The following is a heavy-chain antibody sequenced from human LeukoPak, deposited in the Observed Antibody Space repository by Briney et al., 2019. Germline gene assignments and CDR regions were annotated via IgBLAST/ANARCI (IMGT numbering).Heavy chain of an antibody. D-gene: IGHD6-13*01. CDR3: AKDRSTTWSFDN. CDR2: ISDDGSRK. Sequence: GGSLRLSCAASGFTFRNYGMYWVRQAPGTGLEWVTFISDDGSRKYYVDSVKGRFTISRDNSKNTLYLQMNSLRVEDTAVYYCAKDRSTTWSFDNWGRGALVSVSS. CDR1: GFTFRNYG. V-gene: IGHV3-30*18. J-gene: IGHJ4*02.